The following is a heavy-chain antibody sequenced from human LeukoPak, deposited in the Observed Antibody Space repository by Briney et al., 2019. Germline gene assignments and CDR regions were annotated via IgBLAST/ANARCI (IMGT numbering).Heavy chain of an antibody. CDR3: ARNSPSTVIFDS. V-gene: IGHV1-3*01. Sequence: GASVKVSCKASGYTFSKYAIHWVRQAPGQALEWMGWIDAGNGNTKYSQKLQGRVTITRDTSASTVYMELSSLISEDTAVYYCARNSPSTVIFDSWGQGTLVTVSS. D-gene: IGHD4-17*01. J-gene: IGHJ4*02. CDR1: GYTFSKYA. CDR2: IDAGNGNT.